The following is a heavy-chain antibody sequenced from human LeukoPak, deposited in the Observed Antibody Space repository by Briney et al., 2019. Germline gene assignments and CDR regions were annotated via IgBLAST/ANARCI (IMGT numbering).Heavy chain of an antibody. CDR2: IYTSGST. J-gene: IGHJ4*02. CDR1: GGSISSYY. Sequence: PSETLSLTCTVSGGSISSYYWSWIRQPAGKGLEWIWRIYTSGSTNYNPSLKSRVTMSVDTSKNQFSLKLSSVTAADTAVYYCARVGTDFWSGYTPYFDYWGQGTLVTVSS. V-gene: IGHV4-4*07. CDR3: ARVGTDFWSGYTPYFDY. D-gene: IGHD3-3*01.